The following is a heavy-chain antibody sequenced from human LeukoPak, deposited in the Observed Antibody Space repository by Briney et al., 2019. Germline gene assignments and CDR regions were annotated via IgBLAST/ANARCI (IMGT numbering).Heavy chain of an antibody. CDR2: IKQDGGEE. CDR1: GFTFSSYS. Sequence: GGSLRLSCAASGFTFSSYSMSWVRQAPGEGLEWVAHIKQDGGEENYVGSVKGRFTVSRDNAKNSVLLQMNSLRAEDTAVYYCARDRIPTVTYYYFDYWGQGTLVTVSS. CDR3: ARDRIPTVTYYYFDY. D-gene: IGHD4-11*01. J-gene: IGHJ4*02. V-gene: IGHV3-7*01.